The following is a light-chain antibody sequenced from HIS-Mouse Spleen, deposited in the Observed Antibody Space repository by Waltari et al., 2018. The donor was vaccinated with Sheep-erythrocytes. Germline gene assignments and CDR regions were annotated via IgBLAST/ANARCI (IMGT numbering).Light chain of an antibody. CDR3: QQYNNWPLSRLT. CDR2: GAS. CDR1: QSVSSN. V-gene: IGKV3-15*01. Sequence: EIVMTQSPATLSVSPGERATLSCRASQSVSSNLAWYQQKPGQAPRLLISGASPRATGIPARFSGSGSGTEFTLTISSMQSEDFAVYYCQQYNNWPLSRLTFGGGTKVEIK. J-gene: IGKJ4*01.